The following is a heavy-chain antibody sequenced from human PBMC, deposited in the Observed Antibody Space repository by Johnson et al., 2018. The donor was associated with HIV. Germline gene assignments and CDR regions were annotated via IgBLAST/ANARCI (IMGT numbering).Heavy chain of an antibody. CDR2: ISWNSDNI. CDR1: GFTFDDYA. V-gene: IGHV3-9*01. J-gene: IGHJ3*02. D-gene: IGHD6-13*01. CDR3: ARERLRAGAFDI. Sequence: VQLVESGGGLVQPGRSLRLSCAPSGFTFDDYAMHWVRQAPGKGLELVSGISWNSDNIAYAASVRGRFTIARDNAKNSLHLQMNSLRAEDTAVYYCARERLRAGAFDIWGQGTMVTVSS.